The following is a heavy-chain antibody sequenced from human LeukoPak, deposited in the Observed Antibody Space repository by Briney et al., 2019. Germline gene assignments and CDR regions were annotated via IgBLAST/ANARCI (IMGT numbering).Heavy chain of an antibody. CDR1: GGSFSGYY. Sequence: SETLSLTCAVYGGSFSGYYWSWIRQPPGKGLEWIGEINHSGSTNYNPSLKSRVTISVDTSKNQFSLKLSSVTAADTAVYYCARDSGYDLGFDYWGQGTLVTVSS. CDR2: INHSGST. V-gene: IGHV4-34*01. CDR3: ARDSGYDLGFDY. D-gene: IGHD5-12*01. J-gene: IGHJ4*02.